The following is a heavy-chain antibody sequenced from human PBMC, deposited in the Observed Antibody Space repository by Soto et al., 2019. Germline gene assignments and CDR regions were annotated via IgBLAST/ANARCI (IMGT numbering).Heavy chain of an antibody. D-gene: IGHD2-15*01. J-gene: IGHJ5*02. Sequence: QITLKESGPPLVKPTQTLTLTCTFSGFSLSTSGVGVGWIRQPPGKALEWLALIYWDDDKRYSPSLKSRLTITKDTSKNQVVLTMTNMDLVDTATYYCAHRRAYCSGGTCYSIWFDPWGQGTLVTVSS. CDR2: IYWDDDK. CDR1: GFSLSTSGVG. V-gene: IGHV2-5*02. CDR3: AHRRAYCSGGTCYSIWFDP.